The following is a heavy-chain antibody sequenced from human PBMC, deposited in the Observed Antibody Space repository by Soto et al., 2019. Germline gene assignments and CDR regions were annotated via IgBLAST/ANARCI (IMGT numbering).Heavy chain of an antibody. CDR2: INAGNGNT. CDR1: GYTFTSYA. D-gene: IGHD3-9*01. CDR3: ARGTYYDILTGILAFDY. Sequence: ASVKVSCKASGYTFTSYAMHWVRQAPGQRLEWMGWINAGNGNTKYSQKFQGRVTITRDTSASTAYMELSSLRSEDTAEYYCARGTYYDILTGILAFDYWGQGALVTVSS. V-gene: IGHV1-3*01. J-gene: IGHJ4*02.